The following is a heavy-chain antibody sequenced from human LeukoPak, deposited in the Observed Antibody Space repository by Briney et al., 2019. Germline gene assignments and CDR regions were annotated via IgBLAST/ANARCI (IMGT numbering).Heavy chain of an antibody. CDR3: ARELAALYYYGMDV. Sequence: ASVKVSCKASGYTFTSYGISWVRQAPGQGLEWMGWNSAYNGNTNYAQKLQGRVTMTTDTSTSTAYMELRSLRSDDTAVYYCARELAALYYYGMDVWGQGTTVTVSS. D-gene: IGHD6-25*01. CDR2: NSAYNGNT. V-gene: IGHV1-18*01. CDR1: GYTFTSYG. J-gene: IGHJ6*02.